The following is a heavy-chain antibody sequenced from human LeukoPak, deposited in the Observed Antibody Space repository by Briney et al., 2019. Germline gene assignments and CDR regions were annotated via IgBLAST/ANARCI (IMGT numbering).Heavy chain of an antibody. D-gene: IGHD5-12*01. CDR2: INSDGSST. V-gene: IGHV3-74*01. Sequence: GGSLRLSCAASGFTFSSYWMHWVRQAPGKGLVWVSRINSDGSSTSYADSVKGRFTISRDNAKNTLYLQMNSLRAEDTAVYYCARDRYSGYPFAYYFDYWGQGTLVTVSS. CDR1: GFTFSSYW. J-gene: IGHJ4*02. CDR3: ARDRYSGYPFAYYFDY.